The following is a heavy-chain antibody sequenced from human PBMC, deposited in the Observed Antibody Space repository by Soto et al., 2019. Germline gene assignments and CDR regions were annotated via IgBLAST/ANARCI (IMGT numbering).Heavy chain of an antibody. J-gene: IGHJ4*02. Sequence: SETLSLTCTVSGGSISSYYWSLIRQPPGKGLEWIGYIYYSGSTNYNPSLKSRVTISVDTSKNQFSLKLSSVTAADTAVYYCARAAATGTFIFDYWGQGTLVTVSS. D-gene: IGHD6-13*01. CDR1: GGSISSYY. CDR3: ARAAATGTFIFDY. CDR2: IYYSGST. V-gene: IGHV4-59*12.